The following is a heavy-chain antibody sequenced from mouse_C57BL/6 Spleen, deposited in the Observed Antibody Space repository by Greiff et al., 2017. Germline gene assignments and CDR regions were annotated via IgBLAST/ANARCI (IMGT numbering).Heavy chain of an antibody. D-gene: IGHD1-1*01. Sequence: QVQLQQSGAELVRPGTSVKVSCKASGYAFTNYLIEWVKQRPGQGLEWIGVINPGSGGTNYNEKFKGKATLTADKSSSTAYMQLSSLTSEDSAVYFCARRITTVGGYFDVWGTGTTVTVSS. J-gene: IGHJ1*03. V-gene: IGHV1-54*01. CDR2: INPGSGGT. CDR1: GYAFTNYL. CDR3: ARRITTVGGYFDV.